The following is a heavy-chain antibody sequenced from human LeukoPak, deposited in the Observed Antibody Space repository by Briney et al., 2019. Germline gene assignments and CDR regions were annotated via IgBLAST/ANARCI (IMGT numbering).Heavy chain of an antibody. CDR1: GGSISSGGYY. Sequence: PSETLSLTCTVSGGSISSGGYYWSWIRQPPGKGLEWIGYIYHSGSTYYNPSLKSRVTISVDRSKNQFSLKLSSVTAADTAVYYCVRFLDKNGAFDIWGQGTMVTVSS. J-gene: IGHJ3*02. D-gene: IGHD3-3*01. CDR2: IYHSGST. V-gene: IGHV4-30-2*01. CDR3: VRFLDKNGAFDI.